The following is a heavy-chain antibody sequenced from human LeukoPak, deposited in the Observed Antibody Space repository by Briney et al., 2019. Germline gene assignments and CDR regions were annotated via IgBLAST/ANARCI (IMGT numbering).Heavy chain of an antibody. CDR2: ISRSARTT. Sequence: GGSLRLSCADSEFTFSSFEMNWVRQAPGKGLEWISYISRSARTTYYADSVKGRFTISRDNAKNSLYLQMHSLRAEDTAIYYCARESLIAAAVDYWGQGTLVTVSS. CDR3: ARESLIAAAVDY. D-gene: IGHD6-13*01. J-gene: IGHJ4*02. V-gene: IGHV3-48*03. CDR1: EFTFSSFE.